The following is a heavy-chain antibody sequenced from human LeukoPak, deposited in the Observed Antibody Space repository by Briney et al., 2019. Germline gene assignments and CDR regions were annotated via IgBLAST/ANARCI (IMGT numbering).Heavy chain of an antibody. CDR1: GGTFSSYA. CDR3: AKHPSGVLRYFDWLLLDALDI. D-gene: IGHD3-9*01. J-gene: IGHJ3*02. Sequence: SVKVSCKASGGTFSSYAISWVRQAPGQGLEWMGGVIPIFGTANYAQKFQGRVTITADESTSTAYMELSSLRSEDTAVYYCAKHPSGVLRYFDWLLLDALDIWGQGTMITVSS. V-gene: IGHV1-69*13. CDR2: VIPIFGTA.